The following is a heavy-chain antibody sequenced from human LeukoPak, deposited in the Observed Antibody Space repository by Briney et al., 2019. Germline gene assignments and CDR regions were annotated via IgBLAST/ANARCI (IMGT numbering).Heavy chain of an antibody. D-gene: IGHD3-22*01. Sequence: PGGSLRLSCAASGFTFSNYWMNWVRQAPGKGLEWVANTKQDGTEKYYVDSVKGRFTISRDNAKNSLYLQMNSLRAEDTAVYYCARTYYDSRGYDGREYYFDYWGQGTLVTVSS. CDR2: TKQDGTEK. J-gene: IGHJ4*02. CDR3: ARTYYDSRGYDGREYYFDY. V-gene: IGHV3-7*01. CDR1: GFTFSNYW.